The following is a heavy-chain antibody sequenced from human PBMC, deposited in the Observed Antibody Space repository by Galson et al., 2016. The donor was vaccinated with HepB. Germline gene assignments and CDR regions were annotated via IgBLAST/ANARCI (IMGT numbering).Heavy chain of an antibody. CDR1: GFPFTTYW. D-gene: IGHD4-11*01. J-gene: IGHJ4*02. Sequence: SLRLSCAASGFPFTTYWMSWVRQAPGKGLEWVANVEQDESEKFYVDSVKGRFTVSRDNAKNSLFLQMRSLRAEDTAVYFCATFIEEHSSFESWGQGTLVTVSS. CDR2: VEQDESEK. CDR3: ATFIEEHSSFES. V-gene: IGHV3-7*01.